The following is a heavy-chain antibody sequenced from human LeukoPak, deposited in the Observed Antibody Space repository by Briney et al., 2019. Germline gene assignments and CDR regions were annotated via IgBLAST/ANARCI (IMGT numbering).Heavy chain of an antibody. D-gene: IGHD6-13*01. V-gene: IGHV3-21*01. CDR1: GFTFSSYS. CDR2: ISSSSSYI. CDR3: ARDKSSSPLDAFDI. J-gene: IGHJ3*02. Sequence: GGSLRLSCAASGFTFSSYSMNWVRQAPGKGLEWVSSISSSSSYIYYADSVKGRFTISRDNAKNSLYLQMNSLRAEDTAVYYCARDKSSSPLDAFDIWGQGTMVTVS.